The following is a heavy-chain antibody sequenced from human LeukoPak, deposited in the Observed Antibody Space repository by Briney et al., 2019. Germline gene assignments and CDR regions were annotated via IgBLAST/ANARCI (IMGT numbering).Heavy chain of an antibody. Sequence: GGSLRLSCAASGFTFEDFAMHWVRQALGKGLEWVSLINWNGGTIAYADSVKGRFTISRDNAGNSLYPQMNSLRPEDTALYYCAKDYCGGNSCFVDYWGQGTLVTVSS. J-gene: IGHJ4*02. CDR1: GFTFEDFA. D-gene: IGHD2-21*01. V-gene: IGHV3-9*01. CDR2: INWNGGTI. CDR3: AKDYCGGNSCFVDY.